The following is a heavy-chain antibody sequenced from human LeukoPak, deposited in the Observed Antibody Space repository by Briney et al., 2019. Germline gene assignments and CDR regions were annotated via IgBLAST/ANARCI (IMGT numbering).Heavy chain of an antibody. J-gene: IGHJ4*02. V-gene: IGHV4-39*01. CDR1: GGSISSSSYY. CDR2: IYYSGRT. Sequence: SETLSLTCTVSGGSISSSSYYWGWIRQPPGKGLELIGSIYYSGRTYYTPSRKSRVSISVDTSKNQFSLKLMSVTAADTAVYYCARGRSGSLDYWGQGTLVTVSS. CDR3: ARGRSGSLDY. D-gene: IGHD1-26*01.